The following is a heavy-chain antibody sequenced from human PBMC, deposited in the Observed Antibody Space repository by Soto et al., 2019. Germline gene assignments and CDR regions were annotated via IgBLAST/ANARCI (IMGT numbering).Heavy chain of an antibody. D-gene: IGHD6-13*01. J-gene: IGHJ5*02. V-gene: IGHV4-4*02. CDR2: IYHSGSS. Sequence: PSETLSLTCAVSGGSISSSNWWSWVRQPPGKGLEWIGGIYHSGSSNYNPSLMSRVTISVDGSKNQFSLTLSSVTAADTAVYYCARRERAAGTDWWFDPWGQGTLVTVS. CDR1: GGSISSSNW. CDR3: ARRERAAGTDWWFDP.